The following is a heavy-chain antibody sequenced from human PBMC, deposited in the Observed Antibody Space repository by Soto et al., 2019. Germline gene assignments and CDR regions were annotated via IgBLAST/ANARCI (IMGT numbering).Heavy chain of an antibody. J-gene: IGHJ3*02. D-gene: IGHD3-10*01. CDR3: ARGEITMVRGVIIKGNAFDI. CDR1: GDTFTDYY. V-gene: IGHV1-46*01. CDR2: VNPSGGHT. Sequence: ASVKVSCKASGDTFTDYYIHWVRQAPGQGLEWMGRVNPSGGHTTYAQQFQGRVTMTRDTSTSTLYMELTSLRSDDTAIYYCARGEITMVRGVIIKGNAFDIWGQGTMVTVSS.